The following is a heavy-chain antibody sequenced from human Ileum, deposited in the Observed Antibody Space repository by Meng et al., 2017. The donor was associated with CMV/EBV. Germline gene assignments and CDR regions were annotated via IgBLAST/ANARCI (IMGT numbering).Heavy chain of an antibody. D-gene: IGHD2-2*01. V-gene: IGHV4-4*07. CDR2: IHTSGTT. Sequence: QVQLQGSGPGLVKPSGTLSLPCTVSDGSISSYYWSWIRQSAGKGLEWIGRIHTSGTTNYNPSLKSRVTLSLDTSKDQFSLKLTSVTAADTAVYYCAREKSSCTSSTCYGVDSWGQGTLVTVSS. J-gene: IGHJ4*02. CDR1: DGSISSYY. CDR3: AREKSSCTSSTCYGVDS.